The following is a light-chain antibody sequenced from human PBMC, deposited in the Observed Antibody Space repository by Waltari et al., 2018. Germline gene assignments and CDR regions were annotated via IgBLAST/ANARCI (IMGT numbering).Light chain of an antibody. CDR1: EGIRNY. J-gene: IGKJ2*01. V-gene: IGKV1-16*02. CDR2: AAS. Sequence: IQMTQSPSSLSASIGDRVTITCRASEGIRNYVAWFQQKPGKAPKSLIYAASTLHRGVPSKFTGSGFETDFTLTITSLQPDDFATYYCQQYNQYPHTFGQGTRLE. CDR3: QQYNQYPHT.